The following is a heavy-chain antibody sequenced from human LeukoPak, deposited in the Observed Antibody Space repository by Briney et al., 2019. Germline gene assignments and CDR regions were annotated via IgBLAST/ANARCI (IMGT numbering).Heavy chain of an antibody. D-gene: IGHD2-15*01. J-gene: IGHJ4*02. V-gene: IGHV3-23*01. CDR1: GYTFSSYA. CDR3: VRDAIVGFFDY. Sequence: GGSQRLSCAASGYTFSSYAMSWVRHTPGKGLEWVSGIDPSGGGTYYADSVKGRFTISRDNSKNTLYLQMNSLRAEDTAMYYCVRDAIVGFFDYWGQGTLVTVSS. CDR2: IDPSGGGT.